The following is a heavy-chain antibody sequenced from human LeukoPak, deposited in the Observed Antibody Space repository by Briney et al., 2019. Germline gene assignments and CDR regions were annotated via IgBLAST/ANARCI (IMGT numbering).Heavy chain of an antibody. CDR2: IYYSGST. Sequence: PSETLSLTCTVSGGSISSSSYYWGWIRQPPGKGLEWIGSIYYSGSTYYNPSLKSRVTISVDTSKNQFSLKLSSVTAADTAVYYCARGTRQWPPPFQHWGQGTLVTVSS. CDR3: ARGTRQWPPPFQH. CDR1: GGSISSSSYY. D-gene: IGHD6-19*01. V-gene: IGHV4-39*07. J-gene: IGHJ1*01.